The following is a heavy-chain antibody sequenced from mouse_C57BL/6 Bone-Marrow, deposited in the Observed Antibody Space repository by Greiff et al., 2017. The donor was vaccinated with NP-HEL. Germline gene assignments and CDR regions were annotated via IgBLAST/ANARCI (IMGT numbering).Heavy chain of an antibody. V-gene: IGHV3-6*01. CDR2: ISYDGSN. CDR3: AREGHYYSNYGWYFDV. Sequence: VQLKESGPGLVKPSQSLSLTCSVTGYSITSGYYWNWIRQFPGNKLEWMGYISYDGSNNYNPSLKNRISITRDTSKNQFFLKLNSVTTEDTATYYCAREGHYYSNYGWYFDVWGTGTTVTVSS. D-gene: IGHD2-5*01. J-gene: IGHJ1*03. CDR1: GYSITSGYY.